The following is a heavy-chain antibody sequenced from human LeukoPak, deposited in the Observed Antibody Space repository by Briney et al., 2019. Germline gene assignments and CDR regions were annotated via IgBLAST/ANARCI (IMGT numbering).Heavy chain of an antibody. V-gene: IGHV3-30*03. D-gene: IGHD2-2*01. Sequence: GGSLRLSCAASGFTFSSYGMHWVRQAPGKGLEWVAVISYDGSNKYYADSVKGRFTISRDNSKNTLYLQMNSLRAEDMAVYYCARAGVPAAIYDAFDIWGQGTMVTVSS. J-gene: IGHJ3*02. CDR1: GFTFSSYG. CDR2: ISYDGSNK. CDR3: ARAGVPAAIYDAFDI.